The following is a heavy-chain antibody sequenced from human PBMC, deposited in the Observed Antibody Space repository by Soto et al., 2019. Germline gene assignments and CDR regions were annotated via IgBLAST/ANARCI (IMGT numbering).Heavy chain of an antibody. D-gene: IGHD3-22*01. J-gene: IGHJ5*02. CDR1: GGSISSYY. CDR2: IYSTGST. V-gene: IGHV4-59*08. Sequence: SETLSLTCTVSGGSISSYYWSWIRQPPGKELEWIGYIYSTGSTNYNPSLKSRVTISVDTSKNQFSLKLSSVTAADTAVYYCARVRYDYDSSGYRRNWFDLWGQGTLVTVSS. CDR3: ARVRYDYDSSGYRRNWFDL.